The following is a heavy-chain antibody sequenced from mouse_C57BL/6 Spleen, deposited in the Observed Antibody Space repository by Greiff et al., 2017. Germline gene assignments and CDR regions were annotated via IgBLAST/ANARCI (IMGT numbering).Heavy chain of an antibody. CDR2: FYPGSGSI. J-gene: IGHJ2*01. CDR3: ARHEDRRDYYDSSYPYYFDY. V-gene: IGHV1-62-2*01. D-gene: IGHD1-1*01. Sequence: QVQLQQSGAELVKPGASVTLSCKASGYTFTEYTIHWVKQRSGQGLEWIGWFYPGSGSIKYNEKFKDKATLTADKSSSTVYMELSRLTSESSAVYFCARHEDRRDYYDSSYPYYFDYWGQGTTLTVSS. CDR1: GYTFTEYT.